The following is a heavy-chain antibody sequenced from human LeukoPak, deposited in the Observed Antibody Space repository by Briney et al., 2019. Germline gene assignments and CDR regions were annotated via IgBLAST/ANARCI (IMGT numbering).Heavy chain of an antibody. V-gene: IGHV1-8*01. CDR3: ASSQYYDFWSGCLSCGMDV. D-gene: IGHD3-3*01. J-gene: IGHJ6*02. CDR2: MNPNSGNT. CDR1: GYTFTSYD. Sequence: ASVKVSCKASGYTFTSYDINWVRQATGQGLEWMGWMNPNSGNTGYAQKFQGRVTMTRNTSISTAYMELSSLRSEDTAVYYCASSQYYDFWSGCLSCGMDVWGQGTTVTVSS.